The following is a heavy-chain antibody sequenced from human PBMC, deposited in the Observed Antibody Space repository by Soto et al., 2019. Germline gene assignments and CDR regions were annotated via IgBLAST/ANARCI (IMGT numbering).Heavy chain of an antibody. J-gene: IGHJ4*02. D-gene: IGHD2-21*02. CDR2: SNSNGGST. CDR3: ARGGSDYYFDY. Sequence: GGSLSLSCEPPGFTFSTYTMPWFRQGKGKGLEYVSTSNSNGGSTDYANSVKVRFTISRDKSKNTLYLQMGSLRAEDMDVYYCARGGSDYYFDYWGQGTLVTVSS. CDR1: GFTFSTYT. V-gene: IGHV3-64*01.